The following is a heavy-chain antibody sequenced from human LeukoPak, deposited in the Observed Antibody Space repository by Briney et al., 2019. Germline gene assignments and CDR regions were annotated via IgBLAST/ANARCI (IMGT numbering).Heavy chain of an antibody. J-gene: IGHJ6*02. Sequence: ASVKVSCKASGGTFSSYAISWVRQAPGQGLEWMGWISAYNGNTNYAQKLQGRVTMTTDTSTSTAYMELRSLRSDDTAVYYCARDLLRYFDWLQTYYSGMDVWGQGTMVTVSS. CDR2: ISAYNGNT. CDR3: ARDLLRYFDWLQTYYSGMDV. D-gene: IGHD3-9*01. CDR1: GGTFSSYA. V-gene: IGHV1-18*01.